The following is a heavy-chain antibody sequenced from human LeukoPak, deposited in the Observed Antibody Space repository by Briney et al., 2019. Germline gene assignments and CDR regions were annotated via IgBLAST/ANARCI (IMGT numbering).Heavy chain of an antibody. V-gene: IGHV3-21*01. CDR2: ISSSSSYI. D-gene: IGHD2-2*01. J-gene: IGHJ5*02. Sequence: GGSLRLSCAASGFTFSSYSMNWVRQAPGKGLGWVSSISSSSSYIYYADSVKGRFTISRDNAKNSLYLQMNSLRAEDTAVYYCARDDRYCSSTSCFLGWFDPWGQGTLVTVSS. CDR1: GFTFSSYS. CDR3: ARDDRYCSSTSCFLGWFDP.